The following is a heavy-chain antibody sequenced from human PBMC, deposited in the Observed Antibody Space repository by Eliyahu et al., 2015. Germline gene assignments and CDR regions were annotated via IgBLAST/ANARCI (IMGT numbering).Heavy chain of an antibody. D-gene: IGHD3-22*01. V-gene: IGHV3-23*01. CDR2: ISGSGDKT. CDR1: GFTFSXYA. J-gene: IGHJ6*02. CDR3: AKVSYYDSSGYYPHIRYHYNGMDV. Sequence: EVQLLESGGGLVQPGGSLRLSXXASGFTFSXYAMXXVRQAPGKGLXWVXSISGSGDKTFYADSVKGRFTISRDNSKNTLYLQMNSLRAEDTGAYYCAKVSYYDSSGYYPHIRYHYNGMDVWGQGTTVTVSS.